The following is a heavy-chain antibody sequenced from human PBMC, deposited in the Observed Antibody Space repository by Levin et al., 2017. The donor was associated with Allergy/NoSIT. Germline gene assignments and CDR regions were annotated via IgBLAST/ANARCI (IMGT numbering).Heavy chain of an antibody. J-gene: IGHJ6*02. Sequence: SETLSLTCAVYGGSFSGYYWSWIRQPPGKGLEWIGEINHSGSTNYNPSLKSRVTISVDTSKNQFSLKLSSVTAADTAVYYCARGLFLRTRAGPTPYYYYYGMDVWGQGTTVTVSS. V-gene: IGHV4-34*01. CDR1: GGSFSGYY. D-gene: IGHD3-22*01. CDR2: INHSGST. CDR3: ARGLFLRTRAGPTPYYYYYGMDV.